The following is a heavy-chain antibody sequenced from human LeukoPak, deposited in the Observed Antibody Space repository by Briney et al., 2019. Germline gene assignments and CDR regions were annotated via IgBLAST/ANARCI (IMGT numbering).Heavy chain of an antibody. V-gene: IGHV4-59*01. D-gene: IGHD1-26*01. Sequence: PSETLSLTCTVSGGSISSYYWSWIRQPPGKGLEWIGYIYYSGSTNYNPSLKSRVTISVDTSKNQFSLKLSSVTAADTAVYYCARGDLVGATPYYWGQGTLVTVSS. CDR2: IYYSGST. CDR3: ARGDLVGATPYY. J-gene: IGHJ4*02. CDR1: GGSISSYY.